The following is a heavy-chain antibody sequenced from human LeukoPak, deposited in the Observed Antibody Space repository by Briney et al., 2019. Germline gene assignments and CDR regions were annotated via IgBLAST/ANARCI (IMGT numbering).Heavy chain of an antibody. CDR2: ISGDGGST. V-gene: IGHV3-43*02. J-gene: IGHJ5*02. CDR1: GFTFDDYA. D-gene: IGHD6-6*01. Sequence: GGSLRLSCAASGFTFDDYAMHWVRQAPGKGLGWVSLISGDGGSTYYADSVKGRFTISRDNSKNSLYLQMNSLRTEDTALYYCAKDIFLYSSSSGGWFDPWGQGTLVTVSS. CDR3: AKDIFLYSSSSGGWFDP.